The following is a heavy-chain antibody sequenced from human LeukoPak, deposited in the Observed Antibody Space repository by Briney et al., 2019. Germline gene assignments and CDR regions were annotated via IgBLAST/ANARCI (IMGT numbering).Heavy chain of an antibody. V-gene: IGHV3-23*01. J-gene: IGHJ6*02. CDR3: AKDHTVNYYYYGMDV. CDR2: ISGSGGST. CDR1: GFTFSSYA. Sequence: GGSLRLSCAASGFTFSSYAMSWVRQAPGKGLEWVSAISGSGGSTYYADSVKGRFTISRDNSKNTLYLQVNSLRAEDTAVYYCAKDHTVNYYYYGMDVWGQGTTVTVSS. D-gene: IGHD4-17*01.